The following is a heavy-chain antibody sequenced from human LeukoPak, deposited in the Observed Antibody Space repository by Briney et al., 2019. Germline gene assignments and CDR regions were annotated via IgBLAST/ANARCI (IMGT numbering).Heavy chain of an antibody. CDR2: IWYDGSNK. V-gene: IGHV3-33*01. J-gene: IGHJ4*02. CDR1: GFTFSSYG. Sequence: GGSLRLSCAASGFTFSSYGMHWVRQAPGKGLEWVAVIWYDGSNKYYADSVKGRFTISRDNSKNTLYLQMNSLRAEDTAVYYCARLGEWSGYYFDYWGQGTLVTVSS. D-gene: IGHD3-3*01. CDR3: ARLGEWSGYYFDY.